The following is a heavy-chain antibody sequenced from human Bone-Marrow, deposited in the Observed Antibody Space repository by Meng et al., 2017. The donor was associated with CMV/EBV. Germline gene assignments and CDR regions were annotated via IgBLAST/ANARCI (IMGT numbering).Heavy chain of an antibody. CDR2: INSDGSST. CDR1: GFTFSSYW. D-gene: IGHD1-26*01. J-gene: IGHJ4*02. Sequence: GESLKISCAASGFTFSSYWMHWVRQAPGKGLVWVSRINSDGSSTSYADSVKGRFTISRDNAKNTLYLQMNSLRAEDTAVYYCARAFGAHDYWGQGTLGTVSS. CDR3: ARAFGAHDY. V-gene: IGHV3-74*01.